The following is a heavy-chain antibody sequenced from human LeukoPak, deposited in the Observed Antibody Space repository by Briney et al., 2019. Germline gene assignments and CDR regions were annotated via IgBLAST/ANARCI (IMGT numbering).Heavy chain of an antibody. D-gene: IGHD4-17*01. V-gene: IGHV4-4*02. CDR3: ATYFYGDYASYYFDR. CDR1: GVSIISSHW. Sequence: SGTLSLTCAFSGVSIISSHWWSWARQSPGKGLEWIGEIYHSGATNYNPSLKSRVTMSVDKSKKRFSLNLSSVTAADTAVYYCATYFYGDYASYYFDRWGQGTLVTVSS. J-gene: IGHJ4*02. CDR2: IYHSGAT.